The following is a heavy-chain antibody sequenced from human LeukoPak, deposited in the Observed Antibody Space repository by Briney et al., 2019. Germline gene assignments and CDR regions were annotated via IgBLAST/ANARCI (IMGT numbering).Heavy chain of an antibody. J-gene: IGHJ4*02. CDR1: GYTFTSYG. CDR3: ARDFQIGTGGWYSDGGDY. CDR2: ISAYNGNT. V-gene: IGHV1-18*01. Sequence: SVKVSCKASGYTFTSYGISWVRQAPGQGLEWMGWISAYNGNTNYAQKLQGRVTMTTDTSTSTAYMELRSLRSDDTAVYYCARDFQIGTGGWYSDGGDYWGQGTLVTVSS. D-gene: IGHD6-19*01.